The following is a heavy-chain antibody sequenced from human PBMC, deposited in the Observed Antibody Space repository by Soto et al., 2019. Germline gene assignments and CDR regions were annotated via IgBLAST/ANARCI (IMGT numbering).Heavy chain of an antibody. J-gene: IGHJ4*02. Sequence: GGSLRLSCAASGFTFSSYSMNWVRQAPGKGLEWVSSISSSSSYIYYADSVKGRFTISRDNAKNSLYLQMNSLRAEDTAVYYCARDKYSSTWYYFDXWGQGTLVTVSX. CDR2: ISSSSSYI. CDR3: ARDKYSSTWYYFDX. CDR1: GFTFSSYS. V-gene: IGHV3-21*01. D-gene: IGHD6-13*01.